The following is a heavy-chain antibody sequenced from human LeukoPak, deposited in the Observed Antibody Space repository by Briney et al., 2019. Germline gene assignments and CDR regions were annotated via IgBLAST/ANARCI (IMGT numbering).Heavy chain of an antibody. J-gene: IGHJ4*02. D-gene: IGHD1-26*01. Sequence: ASVKVSCKASGYTFTGYYMHWVRQAPGQGLEWMGRINPNSGGTNYAQKVQGRVTMTRATSISTAYVELSRLRSDDTAVYYCARVRWELRSFDYWGQGTLVTVSS. CDR3: ARVRWELRSFDY. CDR2: INPNSGGT. CDR1: GYTFTGYY. V-gene: IGHV1-2*06.